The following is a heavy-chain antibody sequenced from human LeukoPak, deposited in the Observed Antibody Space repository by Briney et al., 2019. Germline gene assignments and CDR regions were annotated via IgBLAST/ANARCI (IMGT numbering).Heavy chain of an antibody. V-gene: IGHV3-33*01. Sequence: GGSLRLSCAASGFTFSSYGMHWVRQAPGEGLEWVAVIWYDGSNKYYADSVKGRFTISRDNSKNTLYLQMNSLRAEDTAVYYCARDPIAVAGHFDYWGQGTLVTVSS. CDR2: IWYDGSNK. CDR1: GFTFSSYG. CDR3: ARDPIAVAGHFDY. D-gene: IGHD6-19*01. J-gene: IGHJ4*02.